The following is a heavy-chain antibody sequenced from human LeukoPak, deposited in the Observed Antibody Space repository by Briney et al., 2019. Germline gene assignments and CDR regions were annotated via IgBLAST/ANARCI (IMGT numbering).Heavy chain of an antibody. CDR3: ARAKMGYYDSSGYYFLFDY. V-gene: IGHV1-2*06. CDR1: GYTFTGYY. Sequence: ASVKVSCKASGYTFTGYYMHWVRQAPGQGLEWMGRINPNSGGTNYAQKFQGRVTMTRDTSISTAYMELSRLRSGDTAVYYCARAKMGYYDSSGYYFLFDYWGQGTLVTVSS. CDR2: INPNSGGT. D-gene: IGHD3-22*01. J-gene: IGHJ4*02.